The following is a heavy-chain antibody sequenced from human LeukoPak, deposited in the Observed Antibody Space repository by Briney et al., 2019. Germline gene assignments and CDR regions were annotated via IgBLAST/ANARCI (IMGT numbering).Heavy chain of an antibody. J-gene: IGHJ4*02. D-gene: IGHD3-22*01. V-gene: IGHV4-34*01. Sequence: KTSETLSLTCAVYGGSFSGYYWSWVRQPPGKGLEWIGEINHSGSTNYNPSLKSRVTISVDTSKNQFSLKLSSVTAEGTAVYYCARGFDSSGYSFDYWGQGTLVTVSS. CDR1: GGSFSGYY. CDR3: ARGFDSSGYSFDY. CDR2: INHSGST.